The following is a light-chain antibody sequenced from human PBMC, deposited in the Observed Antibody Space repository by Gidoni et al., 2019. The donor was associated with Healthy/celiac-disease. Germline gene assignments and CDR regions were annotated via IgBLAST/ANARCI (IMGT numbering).Light chain of an antibody. CDR3: QQYGSSLWT. Sequence: EIVLTQSPGTLSLSPGERATLSCRASQSVSSSYLAWYQQKPGQAPRLLIYGASSGSGTDFTLTISRLEPEDFAVYYCQQYGSSLWTFXXXTKVEIK. J-gene: IGKJ1*01. CDR2: GAS. V-gene: IGKV3-20*01. CDR1: QSVSSSY.